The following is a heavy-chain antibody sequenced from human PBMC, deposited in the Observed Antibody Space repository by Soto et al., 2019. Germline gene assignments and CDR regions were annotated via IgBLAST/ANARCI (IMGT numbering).Heavy chain of an antibody. CDR2: INPNSGGT. Sequence: ASVKVSCKASGYTFTGYYMHWVRQAPGQGLEWMGWINPNSGGTNYAQKFQGWVTMTRDTSISTAYMELSRLRSDDTAVYYCARALGGSSSANWFDPWGQGTLVTVSS. CDR1: GYTFTGYY. D-gene: IGHD6-6*01. V-gene: IGHV1-2*04. CDR3: ARALGGSSSANWFDP. J-gene: IGHJ5*02.